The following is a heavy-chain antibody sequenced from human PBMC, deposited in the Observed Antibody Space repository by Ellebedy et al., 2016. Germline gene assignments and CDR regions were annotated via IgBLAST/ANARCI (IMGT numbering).Heavy chain of an antibody. D-gene: IGHD6-19*01. CDR2: LYSGGST. J-gene: IGHJ4*02. CDR1: GFTFRNYA. Sequence: GGSLRLSCSASGFTFRNYAMHWVRQAPGKGLEWVSVLYSGGSTFYADSVKGRFTISRDNSKNTRYLQMNSLRAEDTAVYYCARGNAVPGPEPLDYWGQGTLVTVSS. CDR3: ARGNAVPGPEPLDY. V-gene: IGHV3-66*01.